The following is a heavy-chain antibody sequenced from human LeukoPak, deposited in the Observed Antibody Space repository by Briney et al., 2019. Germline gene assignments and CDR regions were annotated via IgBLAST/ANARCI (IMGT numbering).Heavy chain of an antibody. CDR3: ARDILDNGMLYYFDY. Sequence: GGSVTLSCTASGFTFSSFGMHWVRQAPGKGLEWVAVIWYDGSNKYYADSVKGRFTISRDNSKNTLYLQMNSLRAEDTAVYYCARDILDNGMLYYFDYWGQGTLVTDSS. CDR2: IWYDGSNK. CDR1: GFTFSSFG. D-gene: IGHD1-14*01. V-gene: IGHV3-33*08. J-gene: IGHJ4*02.